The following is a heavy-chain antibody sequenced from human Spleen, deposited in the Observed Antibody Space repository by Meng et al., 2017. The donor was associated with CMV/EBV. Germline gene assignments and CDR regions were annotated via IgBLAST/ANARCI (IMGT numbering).Heavy chain of an antibody. Sequence: GESLKISCAASGFTLSNFNMNWVRQAPGRGLEWVSYISNSSSTIHYADSVKGRFTISRDNSKNSLSLQMNSLRTEDTALYYCAKDAGGYSYGHLDSWGQGTLVTVSS. D-gene: IGHD5-18*01. J-gene: IGHJ5*01. CDR2: ISNSSSTI. CDR1: GFTLSNFN. V-gene: IGHV3-48*04. CDR3: AKDAGGYSYGHLDS.